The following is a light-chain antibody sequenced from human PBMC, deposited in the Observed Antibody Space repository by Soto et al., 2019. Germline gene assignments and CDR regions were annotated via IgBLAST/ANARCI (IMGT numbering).Light chain of an antibody. J-gene: IGKJ5*01. CDR1: QDIDNY. Sequence: IQLTQSPSSLSASVGESVTITCRASQDIDNYLNWYQHRPGAAPKLLIYAASYLETGVPARFSGSGSGTDFSFTITSLQPEDSATYYCQQYDTRPTMTFGQGTRLDI. V-gene: IGKV1-33*01. CDR3: QQYDTRPTMT. CDR2: AAS.